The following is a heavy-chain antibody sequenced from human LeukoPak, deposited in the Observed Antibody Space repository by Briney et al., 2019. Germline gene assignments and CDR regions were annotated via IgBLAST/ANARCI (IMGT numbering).Heavy chain of an antibody. V-gene: IGHV3-30*18. J-gene: IGHJ6*02. Sequence: GGSLRLSCAASGFTFSSYGMHWVRQAPGKGLEWVADISYDGSNKYYADSVKGRFTISRDNSKNTLYLQMNSLRAEDTAVYYCAKVAEAGYSSSWYFLSEYYYYGMDVWGQGTTVTVSS. CDR2: ISYDGSNK. CDR3: AKVAEAGYSSSWYFLSEYYYYGMDV. D-gene: IGHD6-13*01. CDR1: GFTFSSYG.